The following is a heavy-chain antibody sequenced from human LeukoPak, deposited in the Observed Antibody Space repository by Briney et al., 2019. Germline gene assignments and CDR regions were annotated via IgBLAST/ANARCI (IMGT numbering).Heavy chain of an antibody. Sequence: SETLSLTCAVYGGSFSGYYWSWIRQPPGKGLEWIGEINHSGSTNYNPSLKSRVTLSVDTSKNQFSLKLSSVTAADTAVYYCARHKWIQLWLRGGIFDYWGQGTLVTVSS. CDR3: ARHKWIQLWLRGGIFDY. CDR2: INHSGST. CDR1: GGSFSGYY. V-gene: IGHV4-34*01. D-gene: IGHD5-18*01. J-gene: IGHJ4*02.